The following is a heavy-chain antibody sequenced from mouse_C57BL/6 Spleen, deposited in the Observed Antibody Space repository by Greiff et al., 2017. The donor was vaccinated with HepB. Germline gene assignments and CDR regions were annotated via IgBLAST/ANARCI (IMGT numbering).Heavy chain of an antibody. CDR3: AREEGTGTAFDY. CDR2: IDPSDSYT. J-gene: IGHJ2*01. Sequence: VQLQQSGAELVKPGASVKLSCKASGYTFTSYWMQWVKQRPGQGLEWIGEIDPSDSYTNYNQKFKGKATLTVDTSSSTAYMQLSSLTSEDSAVYYCAREEGTGTAFDYWGQGTTLTVSS. D-gene: IGHD4-1*01. V-gene: IGHV1-50*01. CDR1: GYTFTSYW.